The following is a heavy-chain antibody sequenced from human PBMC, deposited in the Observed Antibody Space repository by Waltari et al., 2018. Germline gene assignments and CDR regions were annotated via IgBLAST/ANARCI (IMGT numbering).Heavy chain of an antibody. J-gene: IGHJ4*02. V-gene: IGHV3-23*01. CDR1: GFTLSSYA. Sequence: EVQLLESGGGLVQPGGSLRLSCAASGFTLSSYAMAWVRQAPGKGLEWGSTITASGGATFYADSVKGRFTISRDSSKSTLYLQMNSLRAEDTAVYYCANSNRFDFWGQGTLVTVSS. CDR2: ITASGGAT. CDR3: ANSNRFDF.